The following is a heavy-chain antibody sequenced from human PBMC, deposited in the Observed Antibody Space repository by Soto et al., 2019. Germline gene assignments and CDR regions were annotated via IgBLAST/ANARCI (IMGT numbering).Heavy chain of an antibody. CDR1: GFSLSTSGMC. Sequence: GPTLVNPTQTLTLTCTFSGFSLSTSGMCVSWIRQPPGKALEWLALIDWDDDKYYSTSLKTRLTISKDTSKNQVVLTMTNMDPVDTATYYCARIGTRGYSYGYGPFDYWGQGTLVTVSS. V-gene: IGHV2-70*01. J-gene: IGHJ4*02. D-gene: IGHD5-18*01. CDR3: ARIGTRGYSYGYGPFDY. CDR2: IDWDDDK.